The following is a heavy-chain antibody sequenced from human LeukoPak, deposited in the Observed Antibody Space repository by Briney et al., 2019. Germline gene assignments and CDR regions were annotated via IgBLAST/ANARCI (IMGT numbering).Heavy chain of an antibody. D-gene: IGHD5-18*01. CDR2: IYTGGST. J-gene: IGHJ4*02. CDR3: ARAERGYSYGYVGY. V-gene: IGHV4-61*02. CDR1: GGSISSGSYY. Sequence: SQTLSLTCTVSGGSISSGSYYWSWIRQPAGKGLEWIGRIYTGGSTNYNPSLKSRVTLSVDTSKNQFSLKLSSVTAADTAVYYCARAERGYSYGYVGYWGQGTLVTVSS.